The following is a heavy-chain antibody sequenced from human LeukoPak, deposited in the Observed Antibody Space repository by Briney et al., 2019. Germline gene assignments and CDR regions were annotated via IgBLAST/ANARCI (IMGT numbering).Heavy chain of an antibody. Sequence: SETLSLTCAVYGGSFSGYYWSWIRQPPGKGLEWIGEINHSGSTNYNPSLKSRVTISVDTSKNQFSLKLSSVTAADTAVYYCARRLGLGERGTDPWGQGTLVTVSS. CDR3: ARRLGLGERGTDP. D-gene: IGHD3-10*01. V-gene: IGHV4-34*01. CDR2: INHSGST. CDR1: GGSFSGYY. J-gene: IGHJ5*02.